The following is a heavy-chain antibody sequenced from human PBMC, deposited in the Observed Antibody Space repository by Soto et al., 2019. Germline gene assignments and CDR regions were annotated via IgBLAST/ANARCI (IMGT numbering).Heavy chain of an antibody. CDR3: ARGSGYDFFDY. CDR2: IYYSGST. J-gene: IGHJ4*02. D-gene: IGHD5-12*01. V-gene: IGHV4-61*01. CDR1: GGSVSSGSYY. Sequence: QVQLQESGPGLVKPSETLSLTCTVSGGSVSSGSYYCGWIRQPPGKVLERIGYIYYSGSTNYNPSLKSRVTISVDTSKNQLSLKVSSVTAADTAVYYCARGSGYDFFDYWGQGTLVTVSS.